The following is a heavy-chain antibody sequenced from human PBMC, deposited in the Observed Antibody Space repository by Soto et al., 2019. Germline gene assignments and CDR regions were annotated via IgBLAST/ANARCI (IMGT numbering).Heavy chain of an antibody. D-gene: IGHD2-2*03. CDR2: ISGYNGDT. CDR3: ARVGYCSRTSCSGWFDP. J-gene: IGHJ5*02. CDR1: GYSFTTYG. V-gene: IGHV1-18*01. Sequence: QVQLVQSGAEVKKPGASVKVSYKASGYSFTTYGISWVRQAPGQGLEWMGWISGYNGDTKYVQKLQGRVSMTTDTSTNTAYMELRSLRSDDTAVYYCARVGYCSRTSCSGWFDPWGQGTLVTVSS.